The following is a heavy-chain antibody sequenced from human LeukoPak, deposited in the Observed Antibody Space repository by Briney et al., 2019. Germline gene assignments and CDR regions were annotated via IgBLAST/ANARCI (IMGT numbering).Heavy chain of an antibody. CDR1: GFTFSDQS. V-gene: IGHV3-21*01. D-gene: IGHD3-10*01. CDR2: ISANSLHI. J-gene: IGHJ4*02. CDR3: VGPDSQFDC. Sequence: GGSLRLSCAASGFTFSDQSMNWVRQAPGKGLEWVSSISANSLHIFYADSVKGRFTISRDNAKNSLYLQMNNLRVEDTAVYYCVGPDSQFDCWGQGTLVTVSS.